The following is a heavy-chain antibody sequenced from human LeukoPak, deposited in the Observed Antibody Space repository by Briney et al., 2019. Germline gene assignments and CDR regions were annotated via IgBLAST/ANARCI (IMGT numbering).Heavy chain of an antibody. V-gene: IGHV4-34*01. Sequence: PSETLSLTCAVYGGSFSGYYWSWIRQPPGKGLEWIGYVYYSGYTNYNPSLRSRVTISVDTSKNQFSLKLTSVTVADTALYYCARWVVNAEKSVFDIWGQGTAVTVSS. CDR1: GGSFSGYY. D-gene: IGHD4-23*01. CDR3: ARWVVNAEKSVFDI. CDR2: VYYSGYT. J-gene: IGHJ3*02.